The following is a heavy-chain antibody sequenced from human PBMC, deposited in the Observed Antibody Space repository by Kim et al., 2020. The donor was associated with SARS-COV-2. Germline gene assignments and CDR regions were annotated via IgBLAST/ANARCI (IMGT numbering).Heavy chain of an antibody. V-gene: IGHV3-30*02. D-gene: IGHD6-13*01. Sequence: RFTISRDNSKNTLYLQMNSLRAEDTAVYYCAKTTDGGIAAAYYYYYMDVWGKGTTVTVSS. CDR3: AKTTDGGIAAAYYYYYMDV. J-gene: IGHJ6*03.